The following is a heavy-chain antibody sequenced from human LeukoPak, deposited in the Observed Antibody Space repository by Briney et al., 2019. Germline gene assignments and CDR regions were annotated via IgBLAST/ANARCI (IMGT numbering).Heavy chain of an antibody. Sequence: PGGSLRLSCTASGFTFGDYAMSWVRQAPGKGLEWVGFIRSKAYGGTTEYAASVKGRFTISRDDSKSIAYLQMNSLKTEDTAVYHCTRAVVARGGYYYYYGMDVWGQGTTVTVSS. CDR2: IRSKAYGGTT. CDR1: GFTFGDYA. D-gene: IGHD2-2*01. V-gene: IGHV3-49*04. CDR3: TRAVVARGGYYYYYGMDV. J-gene: IGHJ6*02.